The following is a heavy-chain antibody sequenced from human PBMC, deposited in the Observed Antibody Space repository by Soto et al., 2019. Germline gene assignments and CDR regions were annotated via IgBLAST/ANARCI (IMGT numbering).Heavy chain of an antibody. V-gene: IGHV4-34*01. Sequence: SETLSLTCAVSGGSFSDYSWIWIRQPPGKGLEWIGDMNNSGSTNYNPSLKSRVTIAVDTSKNQFSLKLSSVTAAYTAVYYCARVSLNSMWDYIWGSFRTYFYYYMDVWGKGTTVTFSS. CDR3: ARVSLNSMWDYIWGSFRTYFYYYMDV. D-gene: IGHD3-16*02. J-gene: IGHJ6*03. CDR1: GGSFSDYS. CDR2: MNNSGST.